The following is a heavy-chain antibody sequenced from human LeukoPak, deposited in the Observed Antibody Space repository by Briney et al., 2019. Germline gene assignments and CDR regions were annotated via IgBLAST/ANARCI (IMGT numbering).Heavy chain of an antibody. J-gene: IGHJ3*02. Sequence: TSETLSLTCAVYGVSFSDYYWSWIRQPPGKGLEWVGEIEHSGSTNYNPYLKSRLTISVDTSKNQFSLKLSSVTAADTAGYYCAIDQCSSISCHSGAFDIWGQGTMVTVSS. CDR2: IEHSGST. CDR1: GVSFSDYY. CDR3: AIDQCSSISCHSGAFDI. D-gene: IGHD2-2*01. V-gene: IGHV4-34*01.